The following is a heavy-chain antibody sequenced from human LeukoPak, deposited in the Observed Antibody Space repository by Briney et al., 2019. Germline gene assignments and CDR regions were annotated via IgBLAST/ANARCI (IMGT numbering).Heavy chain of an antibody. CDR1: GFTFSSYS. J-gene: IGHJ6*03. Sequence: GGSLRLSCAASGFTFSSYSMNWVRQAPGKGLEWVSSISSSSSYIYYADSVKGRFTISRDNAKNSLYLQMNSLRAEDTAVYYCATCSYYYDSSGYYYYYYMDVWGKGTTVTVSS. V-gene: IGHV3-21*04. CDR3: ATCSYYYDSSGYYYYYYMDV. CDR2: ISSSSSYI. D-gene: IGHD3-22*01.